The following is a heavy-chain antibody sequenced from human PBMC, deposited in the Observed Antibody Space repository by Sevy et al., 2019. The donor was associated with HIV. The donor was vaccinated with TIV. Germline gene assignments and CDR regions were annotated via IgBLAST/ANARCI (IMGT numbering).Heavy chain of an antibody. D-gene: IGHD2-2*01. CDR3: AKVLHIVEVPAAIDYYYGMDV. J-gene: IGHJ6*02. CDR1: GFTFSTYG. CDR2: PRFDGTIK. V-gene: IGHV3-30*02. Sequence: GGSLRLSCAASGFTFSTYGMHWVRRAPGRGLEWVACPRFDGTIKDHRDSVKGRFTISRDNSKNTLYLQMNSLRAEDTAVYFCAKVLHIVEVPAAIDYYYGMDVWGQGTTVTVSS.